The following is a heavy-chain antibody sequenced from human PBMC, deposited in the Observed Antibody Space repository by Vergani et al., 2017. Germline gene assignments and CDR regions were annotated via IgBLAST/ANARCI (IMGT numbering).Heavy chain of an antibody. J-gene: IGHJ6*02. CDR2: ISSSSSYI. CDR3: ARDLPHYYYYGMDV. Sequence: EVQLVESGGGLVKPGGSLRLSCAASGFTFSSYSMNWVRQAPGKGLEWVSSISSSSSYIYYADSVKGRFTISRDNAKNSLYLQMNSLRAEDTAVYYCARDLPHYYYYGMDVWGQGTTGTVSS. CDR1: GFTFSSYS. V-gene: IGHV3-21*01.